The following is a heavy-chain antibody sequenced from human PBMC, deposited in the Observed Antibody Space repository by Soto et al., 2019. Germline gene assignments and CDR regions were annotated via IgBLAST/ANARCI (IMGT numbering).Heavy chain of an antibody. Sequence: EGQLLESGGGLVQPGGSLRLSCAASGFTFSSSAMSWVRQAPGKGLEWVSAISGSGTSTYYADSVKGRFTISRDISKNPLYLQMNSLRAEDTAVYYCVNRGDSTSWYWFDPWGQGTLVTVSS. CDR2: ISGSGTST. V-gene: IGHV3-23*01. D-gene: IGHD2-2*01. CDR1: GFTFSSSA. CDR3: VNRGDSTSWYWFDP. J-gene: IGHJ5*02.